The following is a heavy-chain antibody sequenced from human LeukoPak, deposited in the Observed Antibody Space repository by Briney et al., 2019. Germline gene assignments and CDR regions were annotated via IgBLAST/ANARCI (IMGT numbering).Heavy chain of an antibody. CDR2: IKQDGSEK. Sequence: GGSLRLSCAASGFAFSSYWMSWVRQAPGKGLEWVANIKQDGSEKYYVDSVKGRFTISRDNAKNSLYLQMNSLRAEDTAVYYCARGDYYDSSGYLVYYFDYWGQGTLVTVSS. CDR1: GFAFSSYW. CDR3: ARGDYYDSSGYLVYYFDY. J-gene: IGHJ4*02. V-gene: IGHV3-7*01. D-gene: IGHD3-22*01.